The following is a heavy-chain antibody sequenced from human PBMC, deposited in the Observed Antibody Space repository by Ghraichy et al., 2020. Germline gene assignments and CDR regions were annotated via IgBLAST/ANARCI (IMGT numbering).Heavy chain of an antibody. CDR3: ARDYRVAVAGFDY. V-gene: IGHV4-61*02. D-gene: IGHD6-19*01. CDR1: GSSISSGSYY. J-gene: IGHJ4*02. CDR2: IYTSGST. Sequence: SETLSLTCTVSGSSISSGSYYWSWIRQPAGKGLEWIGRIYTSGSTNYNPSLKSRVTISVDTSKNQFSLKLSSVTAADTAVYDCARDYRVAVAGFDYWGQGPLVTVSS.